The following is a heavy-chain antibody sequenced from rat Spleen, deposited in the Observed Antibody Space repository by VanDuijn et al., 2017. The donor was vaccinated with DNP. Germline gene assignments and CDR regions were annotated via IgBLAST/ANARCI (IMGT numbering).Heavy chain of an antibody. D-gene: IGHD1-9*01. CDR2: IIYDGRRT. CDR3: ARHTTGIRAMDA. CDR1: GFTFSDYN. Sequence: EVKLVESGGGLVVPGRSLKVSCAASGFTFSDYNMAWVRQAPRKGLEWVATIIYDGRRTYYRDSVKGRLTISRDNAKSTLYLQMDILRSEDKATYYCARHTTGIRAMDAWGQGTSVTVSS. J-gene: IGHJ4*01. V-gene: IGHV5S10*01.